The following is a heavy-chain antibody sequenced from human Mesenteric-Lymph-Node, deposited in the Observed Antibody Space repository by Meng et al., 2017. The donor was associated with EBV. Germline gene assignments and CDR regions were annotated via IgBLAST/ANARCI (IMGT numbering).Heavy chain of an antibody. CDR3: ARTNYGDYNWFDP. J-gene: IGHJ5*02. Sequence: QERRRWSGPVLVKPSQTLSLTLTVAGGSSSSGGFYWSWIRQHPGKGLEWIGYIYYSGSTYYNPSLRSRVAISIDTSKNQFSLKLTSVTAADTAVYFCARTNYGDYNWFDPWGQGTLVTVFS. V-gene: IGHV4-31*02. CDR2: IYYSGST. CDR1: GGSSSSGGFY. D-gene: IGHD4-17*01.